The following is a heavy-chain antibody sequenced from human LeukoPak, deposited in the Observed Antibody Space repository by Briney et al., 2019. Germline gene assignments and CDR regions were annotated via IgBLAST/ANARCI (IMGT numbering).Heavy chain of an antibody. CDR2: ISGGGDTT. CDR3: AKDSSYYCGGDCYDSFDY. Sequence: GGSLRLSCAASGFTFSSYWMHWVRQAPGKGLEWVSGISGGGDTTFYADSVKGRFTISRDNSKNTLYLQMNSLRAEDTALYYCAKDSSYYCGGDCYDSFDYWGQGTLVTVSS. V-gene: IGHV3-23*01. D-gene: IGHD2-21*01. J-gene: IGHJ4*02. CDR1: GFTFSSYW.